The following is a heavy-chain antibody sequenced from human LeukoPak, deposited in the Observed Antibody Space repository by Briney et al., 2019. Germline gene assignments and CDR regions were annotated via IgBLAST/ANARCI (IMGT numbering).Heavy chain of an antibody. D-gene: IGHD6-13*01. CDR3: ARFSSSWYSFDY. Sequence: SSETLSLTCTVSGGSISSSSYYWGWLRQPPGKGLEWIVSIYYSGSTYYNPSLKSRVTISVDTAKNHFSLKLSSVTAADTAVYYCARFSSSWYSFDYWGQGTLVTVSS. J-gene: IGHJ4*02. CDR1: GGSISSSSYY. CDR2: IYYSGST. V-gene: IGHV4-39*01.